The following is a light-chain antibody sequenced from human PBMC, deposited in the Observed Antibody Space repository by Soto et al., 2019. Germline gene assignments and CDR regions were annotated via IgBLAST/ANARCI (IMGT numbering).Light chain of an antibody. CDR2: AAS. V-gene: IGKV1-8*01. J-gene: IGKJ1*01. CDR3: QQYYSYPWT. Sequence: AIRMTQSPSSLSASTGDRVTITCRASQGISSYLAWYQQKPGKAPKLLIYAASTLQSGVPSRFGGSGSGTDFTLTISCLQSEDFATYDCQQYYSYPWTFGQGTKVEIK. CDR1: QGISSY.